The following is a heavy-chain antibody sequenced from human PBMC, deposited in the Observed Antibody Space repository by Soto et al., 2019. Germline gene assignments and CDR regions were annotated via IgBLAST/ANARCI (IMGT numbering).Heavy chain of an antibody. CDR1: GCSISSYY. CDR3: ARDNWNFFYYYGMDV. J-gene: IGHJ6*02. CDR2: IYYSGST. V-gene: IGHV4-59*01. D-gene: IGHD1-7*01. Sequence: XETLYLTCTVSGCSISSYYWSWIRQPPGKGLEWIGYIYYSGSTNYNPSLKSRVTISVDTSKNQFSLKLSSVTAADTAVYYCARDNWNFFYYYGMDVWGQGTTVTVSS.